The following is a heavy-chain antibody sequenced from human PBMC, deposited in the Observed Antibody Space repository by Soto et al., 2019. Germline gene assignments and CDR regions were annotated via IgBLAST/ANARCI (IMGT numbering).Heavy chain of an antibody. CDR3: ARVHSLDYYGMDV. J-gene: IGHJ6*02. CDR2: INPDGSST. CDR1: GFTFSSYW. Sequence: PGGSLRLSCAASGFTFSSYWMHWVRQAPGKGLVWVSRINPDGSSTSYADSVKGRFTISRDNAKNTLYLQMNSLIVEDTALYYCARVHSLDYYGMDVWGQGTTVTVS. V-gene: IGHV3-74*01. D-gene: IGHD5-18*01.